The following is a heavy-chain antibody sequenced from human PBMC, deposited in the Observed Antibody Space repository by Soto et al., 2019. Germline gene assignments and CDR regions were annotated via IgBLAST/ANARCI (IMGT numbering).Heavy chain of an antibody. D-gene: IGHD3-3*02. Sequence: GGSLRLSCAASGSTFNTYAMSWVRQAPGKGLAWVSTISGSGDSTYYSDSVKGRFTISRDKSKNTLYLQMNSLRAEDTAIYYCATLGGWFDPWGQGTLVTVSS. CDR2: ISGSGDST. CDR1: GSTFNTYA. V-gene: IGHV3-23*01. J-gene: IGHJ5*02. CDR3: ATLGGWFDP.